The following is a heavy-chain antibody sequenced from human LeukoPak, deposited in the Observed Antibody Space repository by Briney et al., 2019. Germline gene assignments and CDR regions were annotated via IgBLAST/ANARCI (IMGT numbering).Heavy chain of an antibody. CDR2: ISASGNYI. CDR1: GFSFSSYS. D-gene: IGHD3-16*01. V-gene: IGHV3-21*01. J-gene: IGHJ3*02. Sequence: TGGSLRLSCAAPGFSFSSYSMDWVRQAPGRGLEWFSSISASGNYIYYADSVKGRFTISRDSAENSLYLQMNSLGAEDTAVYYCARGLYYYGTDAFDIWGQGTMVTVS. CDR3: ARGLYYYGTDAFDI.